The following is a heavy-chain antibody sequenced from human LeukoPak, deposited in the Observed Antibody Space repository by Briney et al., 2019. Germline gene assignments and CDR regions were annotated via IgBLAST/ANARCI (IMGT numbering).Heavy chain of an antibody. D-gene: IGHD3-3*01. Sequence: SETLSLTCTVSGGSISSGGYYWSWVRQHPGKGLEWIGYIYYSGSTYYSPSLKSRVTISVDTSKNQFSLKLSSVTAADTAVYYCARVGVVNIDYWGQGTLVTVSS. CDR3: ARVGVVNIDY. CDR1: GGSISSGGYY. J-gene: IGHJ4*02. CDR2: IYYSGST. V-gene: IGHV4-31*03.